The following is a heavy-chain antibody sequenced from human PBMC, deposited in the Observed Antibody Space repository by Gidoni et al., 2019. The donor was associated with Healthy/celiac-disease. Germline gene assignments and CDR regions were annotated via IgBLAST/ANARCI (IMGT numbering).Heavy chain of an antibody. Sequence: QVQLVQSGAEVKKPGASVKVSCQASGYTFTGYYMHLVRPAHGQGLEWMGRINPNSGGTNYAKKFQGRVTMTRDTSISTAYMELSRLRSDDTAVYYCARVGPAPGKPAARPYGMKNWFDPWGQGTLVTVSS. D-gene: IGHD6-6*01. CDR2: INPNSGGT. J-gene: IGHJ5*02. CDR3: ARVGPAPGKPAARPYGMKNWFDP. V-gene: IGHV1-2*06. CDR1: GYTFTGYY.